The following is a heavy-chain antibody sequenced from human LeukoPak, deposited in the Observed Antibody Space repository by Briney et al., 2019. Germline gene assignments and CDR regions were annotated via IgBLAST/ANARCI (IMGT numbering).Heavy chain of an antibody. D-gene: IGHD6-13*01. CDR2: IYYSGSS. CDR1: GGSISSSSYY. J-gene: IGHJ4*02. Sequence: SETLSLTCTVSGGSISSSSYYWGWIRQPPGKGLEWVGSIYYSGSSYYNPSLKRRVTISVDTSKNQFSLKLSSVTAADPAVYYCARHFSAAGTRKIRYFDYWGQGTLVTVSS. V-gene: IGHV4-39*01. CDR3: ARHFSAAGTRKIRYFDY.